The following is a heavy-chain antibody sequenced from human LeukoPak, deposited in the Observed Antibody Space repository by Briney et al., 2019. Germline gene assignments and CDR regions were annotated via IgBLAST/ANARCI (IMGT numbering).Heavy chain of an antibody. D-gene: IGHD6-19*01. J-gene: IGHJ4*02. V-gene: IGHV4-38-2*01. CDR1: GYSISSGYY. CDR2: IYHSGST. Sequence: SETLSLTCAVSGYSISSGYYWGWIRQPPGKGLEWIGSIYHSGSTYYNPSLKSRVTISVDTSKNQFSLKLSSVTAADAAVYYCARVGAVAGFNYWGQGTLVTVSS. CDR3: ARVGAVAGFNY.